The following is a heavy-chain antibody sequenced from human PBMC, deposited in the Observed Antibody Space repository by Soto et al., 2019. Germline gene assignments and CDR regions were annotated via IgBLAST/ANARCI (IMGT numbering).Heavy chain of an antibody. Sequence: ASVKVSCKASGYTFTSYDINWVRQATGQGLEWMGWMNPNSGNTGYAQKFQGRVTMTRNTSISTAYMELSSLRSEDTAVYYCARALDYYGSGSYYDPAFFWGQGTLVTVSS. J-gene: IGHJ4*02. D-gene: IGHD3-10*01. CDR3: ARALDYYGSGSYYDPAFF. CDR1: GYTFTSYD. V-gene: IGHV1-8*01. CDR2: MNPNSGNT.